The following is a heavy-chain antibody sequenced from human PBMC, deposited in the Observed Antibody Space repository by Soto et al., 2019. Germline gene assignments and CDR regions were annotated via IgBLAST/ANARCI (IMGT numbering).Heavy chain of an antibody. CDR2: ISAYNANT. V-gene: IGHV1-18*01. D-gene: IGHD6-6*01. CDR1: GYTFTSYG. CDR3: ARGGSSSRRTDY. J-gene: IGHJ4*02. Sequence: QVQLVQSGAEVKKPGASVKVSCKASGYTFTSYGITWVRQAPGQGLEWMGWISAYNANTYYAQKLQGRVTMTTDTSTSTAYRELRSLKSADTAVYYCARGGSSSRRTDYWGQGTLVTVSS.